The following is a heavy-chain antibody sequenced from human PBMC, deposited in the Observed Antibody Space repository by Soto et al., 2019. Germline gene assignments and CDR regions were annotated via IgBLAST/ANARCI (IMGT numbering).Heavy chain of an antibody. CDR1: GFTFSDNS. CDR3: ASSIN. V-gene: IGHV3-33*08. CDR2: IWYDGSNK. J-gene: IGHJ4*02. Sequence: GGSLRLSCAASGFTFSDNSMKWVRQAPGKGLDWVGVIWYDGSNKDYAESVKGRFTISRDNSKNMLYLQMNSLRADDTAVYYCASSINWGQGTLVTVSS.